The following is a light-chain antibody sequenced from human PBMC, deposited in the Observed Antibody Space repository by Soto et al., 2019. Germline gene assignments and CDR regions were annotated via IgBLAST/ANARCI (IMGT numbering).Light chain of an antibody. J-gene: IGLJ1*01. V-gene: IGLV2-8*01. CDR2: EVS. CDR3: SSYAGSNNLGV. Sequence: QSVLTQPPCASGSPGQSVTISCTGTSSDVGGYNYVSWYQQHPGKAPKLMIYEVSKRPSGVPDRFSGSKSGNTASLTVSGLQAEDEADYYCSSYAGSNNLGVFGTGTKVPVL. CDR1: SSDVGGYNY.